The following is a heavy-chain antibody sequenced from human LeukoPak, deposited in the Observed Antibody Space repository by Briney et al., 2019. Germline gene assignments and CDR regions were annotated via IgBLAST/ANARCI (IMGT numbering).Heavy chain of an antibody. CDR3: ARALTGTRNAFDI. D-gene: IGHD1-20*01. CDR1: GFTYTSYA. J-gene: IGHJ3*02. V-gene: IGHV3-74*01. Sequence: GGSLRLSCAASGFTYTSYAMSWVRQAPGEGLVWVSRINNDGSSTYYADSVKGRFTISRDNAKNTLSLQMNSLRAEDTAVYYCARALTGTRNAFDIWGQGTMVIVSS. CDR2: INNDGSST.